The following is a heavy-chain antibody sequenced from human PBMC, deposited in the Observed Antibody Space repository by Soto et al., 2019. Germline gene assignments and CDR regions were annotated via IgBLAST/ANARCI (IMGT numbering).Heavy chain of an antibody. V-gene: IGHV1-69*02. Sequence: SVKVSCKASGGTFSSYTISWVRQAPGQGLEWMGRIIPILGIANYAQKFQGRVTITADKSTSTAYMELSSLRSEDTAVYYCARSARDGDYRYFDLWGRGTLVTVSS. CDR2: IIPILGIA. CDR3: ARSARDGDYRYFDL. D-gene: IGHD4-17*01. J-gene: IGHJ2*01. CDR1: GGTFSSYT.